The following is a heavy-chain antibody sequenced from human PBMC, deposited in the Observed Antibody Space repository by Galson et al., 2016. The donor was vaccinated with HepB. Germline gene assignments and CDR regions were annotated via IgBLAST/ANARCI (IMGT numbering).Heavy chain of an antibody. D-gene: IGHD3-10*01. Sequence: SVKVSCKASGYTFTNYPMNWVRQAPGQGLEWMGWINTNTGNPTYAQGFTGRFVFSLDTSVNTAYLQIDSLKAEDTAVYYCARSDGHNHYYGSGSYSYWGQGTLVTVSS. J-gene: IGHJ4*02. CDR1: GYTFTNYP. CDR3: ARSDGHNHYYGSGSYSY. CDR2: INTNTGNP. V-gene: IGHV7-4-1*01.